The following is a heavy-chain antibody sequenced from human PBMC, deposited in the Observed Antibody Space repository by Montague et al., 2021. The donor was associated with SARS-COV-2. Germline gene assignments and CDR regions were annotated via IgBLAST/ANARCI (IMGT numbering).Heavy chain of an antibody. Sequence: PALVKPTQTLTLTCTFSGFSLSTSGVGVGWIRQPPGKALEWLALIYWNDDKRYSPSLKSRLTITKDTSKNQVVLTMTNMDPVDTATYYCAHAVAGTYYYYMDVWGQGTVVTVSS. CDR1: GFSLSTSGVG. CDR3: AHAVAGTYYYYMDV. J-gene: IGHJ6*03. D-gene: IGHD6-19*01. CDR2: IYWNDDK. V-gene: IGHV2-5*01.